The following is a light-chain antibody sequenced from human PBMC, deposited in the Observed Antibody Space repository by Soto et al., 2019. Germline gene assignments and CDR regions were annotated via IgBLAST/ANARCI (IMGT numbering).Light chain of an antibody. Sequence: DIQMTQSPSSLSASVGERVTITCQASQDIRNYLNWYRQKPGKAPELLIHDAYILATGVTSTFSGSGSGTDFTFTISSLQPEDIATYYCQQCADLPLTFGGGTKVDIK. CDR1: QDIRNY. CDR3: QQCADLPLT. V-gene: IGKV1-33*01. CDR2: DAY. J-gene: IGKJ4*01.